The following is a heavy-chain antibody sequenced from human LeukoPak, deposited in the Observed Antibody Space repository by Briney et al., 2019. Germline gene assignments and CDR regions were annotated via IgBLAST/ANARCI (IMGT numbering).Heavy chain of an antibody. CDR1: GGSFGGYY. CDR3: ARAPEYYDILTGYREYYFDY. J-gene: IGHJ4*02. Sequence: SETLSLTCAVYGGSFGGYYWSWIRQPPGKGLEWIGEINHSGSTNYNPSLKSRVTISVDTSKNQFSLKLSSVTAADTAVYYCARAPEYYDILTGYREYYFDYWGQGTLVTVSS. CDR2: INHSGST. V-gene: IGHV4-34*01. D-gene: IGHD3-9*01.